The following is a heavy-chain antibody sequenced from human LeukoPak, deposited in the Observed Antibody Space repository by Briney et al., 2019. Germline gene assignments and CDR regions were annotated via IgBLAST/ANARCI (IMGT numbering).Heavy chain of an antibody. CDR3: ARGCSSGYYPNYYYYYMDV. CDR1: GGSFSGYY. D-gene: IGHD3-22*01. CDR2: INHSGST. V-gene: IGHV4-34*01. J-gene: IGHJ6*03. Sequence: ETLSLTCAVYGGSFSGYYWSWIRQPPGKGLEWIGEINHSGSTNYNPSLKSRVTISVDTSKNQFSLKLSSVTAADTAVYYCARGCSSGYYPNYYYYYMDVWGKGTTVTVSS.